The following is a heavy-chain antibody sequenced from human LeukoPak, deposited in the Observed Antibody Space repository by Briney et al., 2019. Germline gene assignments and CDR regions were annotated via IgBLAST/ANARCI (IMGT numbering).Heavy chain of an antibody. CDR3: AKARGSSGWYYFDY. CDR2: ISGSGGST. J-gene: IGHJ4*02. Sequence: GGSLRLSCAASGFTFSSYAMSWVRQAPGKGLEWVSAISGSGGSTFYADSVKGRFTISRDNAKNSLYLQMNSLRAEDTALYYCAKARGSSGWYYFDYWGQGTLVTVSS. CDR1: GFTFSSYA. D-gene: IGHD6-19*01. V-gene: IGHV3-23*01.